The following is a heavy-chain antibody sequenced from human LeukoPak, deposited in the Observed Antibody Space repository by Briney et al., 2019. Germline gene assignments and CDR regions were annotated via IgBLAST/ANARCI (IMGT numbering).Heavy chain of an antibody. CDR3: AKRGVVIRVILVGFHKEAYYFDS. V-gene: IGHV3-23*01. J-gene: IGHJ4*02. D-gene: IGHD3-22*01. CDR1: GITLSNYG. Sequence: GGSLRLSCAVSGITLSNYGMSWVRQAPGKGLEWVAGISDSGGSTNYADSVKGRFTISRDNPKNTLYLQMNSLRAEGTAAYFCAKRGVVIRVILVGFHKEAYYFDSWGQGALVTVSS. CDR2: ISDSGGST.